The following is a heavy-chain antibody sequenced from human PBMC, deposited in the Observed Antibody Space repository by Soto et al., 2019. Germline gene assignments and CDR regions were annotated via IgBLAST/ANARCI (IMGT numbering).Heavy chain of an antibody. CDR2: INHSGST. J-gene: IGHJ4*02. CDR1: GPSFTGYY. CDR3: ARGPALGF. Sequence: SETLSLTCHLDGPSFTGYYWTWIRHPPWTGLEWIGEINHSGSTNYNPSLKSRVTISVDRSKNQFSLKLSSVTAADTAVYYCARGPALGFWGQGTLVTVS. V-gene: IGHV4-34*01.